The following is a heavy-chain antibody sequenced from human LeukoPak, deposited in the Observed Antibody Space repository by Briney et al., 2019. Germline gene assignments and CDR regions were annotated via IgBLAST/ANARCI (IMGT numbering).Heavy chain of an antibody. Sequence: ASVTVSCKASGYTFTGYYMHWVRQAPGQGLEWMGWINPNSGGTNYAQKFQGRVTMTRDTSISTAYMELSRLRSDDTAVYYCAREAPRYCSSTSCYTGGYWGQGTLVTVSS. J-gene: IGHJ4*02. CDR2: INPNSGGT. D-gene: IGHD2-2*02. CDR1: GYTFTGYY. CDR3: AREAPRYCSSTSCYTGGY. V-gene: IGHV1-2*02.